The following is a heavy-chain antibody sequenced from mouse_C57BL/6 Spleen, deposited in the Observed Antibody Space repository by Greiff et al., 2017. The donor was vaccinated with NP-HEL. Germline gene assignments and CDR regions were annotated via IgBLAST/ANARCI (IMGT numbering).Heavy chain of an antibody. CDR1: GYTFTDYN. CDR3: ATSSTMVTTYARDY. Sequence: VQLQQSGPELVKPGASVKIPCKASGYTFTDYNMDWVKQSHGKSLEWIGDINPNNGGTIYNQKFKGKATLPVDKSSSTAYMELRSLTSEDTAVYYCATSSTMVTTYARDYWGQGTSVTVSA. CDR2: INPNNGGT. J-gene: IGHJ4*01. V-gene: IGHV1-18*01. D-gene: IGHD2-2*01.